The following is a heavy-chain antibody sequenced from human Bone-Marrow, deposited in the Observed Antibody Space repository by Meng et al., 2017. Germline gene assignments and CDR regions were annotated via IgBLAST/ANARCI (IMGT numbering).Heavy chain of an antibody. J-gene: IGHJ6*02. Sequence: GESLKISCAASGFTFSSYVMHWVRQAPGKGLEWVAVIWYDGSNKYYADSVKGRFTISRDNSKNTLYLQMNSLRAEDTAVYYCARDVGYCSGGSCYVSYYYYGMDVWGQGTTVTVSS. CDR3: ARDVGYCSGGSCYVSYYYYGMDV. CDR1: GFTFSSYV. D-gene: IGHD2-15*01. V-gene: IGHV3-33*01. CDR2: IWYDGSNK.